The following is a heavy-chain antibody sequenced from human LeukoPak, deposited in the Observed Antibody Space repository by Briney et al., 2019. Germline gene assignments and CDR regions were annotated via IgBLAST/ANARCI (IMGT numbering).Heavy chain of an antibody. J-gene: IGHJ6*04. V-gene: IGHV4-59*01. CDR2: IYYSGST. CDR3: ARELEYYDILTGLDV. CDR1: GGSISSYY. D-gene: IGHD3-9*01. Sequence: PSETLSLTCTVSGGSISSYYWSWIRQPPGKGLEWIGYIYYSGSTNYNPSLKSRVTISVDTSKNQFSLKLSSVTAADTAVYYCARELEYYDILTGLDVWGKGTTVTVSS.